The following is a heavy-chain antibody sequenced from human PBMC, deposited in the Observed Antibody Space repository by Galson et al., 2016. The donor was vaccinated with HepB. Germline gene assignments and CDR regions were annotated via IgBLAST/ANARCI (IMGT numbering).Heavy chain of an antibody. CDR1: GFTFSSST. CDR2: VTGSPLSV. J-gene: IGHJ5*02. CDR3: AKDRQVTS. Sequence: SLRLSCAAAGFTFSSSTMTWVRQAPGQGLEWVSSVTGSPLSVFYADSVKGRFTISRDNPKNTLSLQMDSLRVEDTAVYYCAKDRQVTSWGQGTLVTVSS. D-gene: IGHD3-10*01. V-gene: IGHV3-23*01.